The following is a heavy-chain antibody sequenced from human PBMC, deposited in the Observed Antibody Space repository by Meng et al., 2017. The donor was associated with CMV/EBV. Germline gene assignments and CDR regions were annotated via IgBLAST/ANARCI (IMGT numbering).Heavy chain of an antibody. D-gene: IGHD2-15*01. CDR1: GYTFTSYG. J-gene: IGHJ4*02. CDR2: ISDYNGNT. CDR3: ARDPAWSVITPRRGFDY. V-gene: IGHV1-18*01. Sequence: VHGVQSGSCVVKPGAEVKVSCNAVGYTFTSYGISWIRHAPGQGLEGMGWISDYNGNTNYAQKLQGRVTMTTDTSTSTAYMELRSLRSDDTAVYYCARDPAWSVITPRRGFDYWGQGTLVTVSS.